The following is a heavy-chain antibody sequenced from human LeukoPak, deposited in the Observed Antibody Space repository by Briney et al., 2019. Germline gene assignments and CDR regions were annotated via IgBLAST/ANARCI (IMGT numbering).Heavy chain of an antibody. J-gene: IGHJ4*02. V-gene: IGHV4-38-2*02. CDR1: GYSISSGYY. CDR2: IYHSGST. D-gene: IGHD3-22*01. CDR3: ASHFDYYDSSGYYFSDGFQQTNFDY. Sequence: PSETLSLTCTVSGYSISSGYYWGWIRQPPGKGLEWIGSIYHSGSTYYNPSLKSRVTISVDTSKNQFSLKLSSVTAADTAVYYCASHFDYYDSSGYYFSDGFQQTNFDYWGQGTLVTVSS.